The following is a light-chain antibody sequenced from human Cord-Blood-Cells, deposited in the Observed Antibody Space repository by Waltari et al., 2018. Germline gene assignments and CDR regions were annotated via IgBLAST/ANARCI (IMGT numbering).Light chain of an antibody. Sequence: QSALTQPASVAGSPGQSLTIPCTGTSSDVGGYNYVSWYHQHPGKAPKLMSYDVSNRPSGVSNRFSGSKSGNTASLTISGLQAEDEADYYCSSYTSSSTVVFGGGTKLTVL. V-gene: IGLV2-14*01. CDR3: SSYTSSSTVV. CDR2: DVS. CDR1: SSDVGGYNY. J-gene: IGLJ2*01.